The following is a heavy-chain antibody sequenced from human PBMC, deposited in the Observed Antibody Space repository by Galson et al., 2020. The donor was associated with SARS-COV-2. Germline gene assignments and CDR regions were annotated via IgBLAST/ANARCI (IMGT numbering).Heavy chain of an antibody. Sequence: ASEPLSLTCAVSGGPISDSSWWTSVRQPPGKGLEWLGERYYSGSTNYNPSLKSRVTISLDKFKNQFSLKLSSVTAADTAVYYCARSGTRAAQYYYGMEVWGQGTTITVSS. CDR3: ARSGTRAAQYYYGMEV. D-gene: IGHD6-25*01. CDR2: RYYSGST. CDR1: GGPISDSSW. V-gene: IGHV4-4*02. J-gene: IGHJ6*02.